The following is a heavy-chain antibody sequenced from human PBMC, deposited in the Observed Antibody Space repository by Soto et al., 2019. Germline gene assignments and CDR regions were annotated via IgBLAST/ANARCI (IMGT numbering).Heavy chain of an antibody. J-gene: IGHJ4*02. CDR1: GGTFSKFS. CDR2: ITPISLIT. Sequence: QVQLVQSGAEVKRPGSSVQVSCKTSGGTFSKFSISWLRQAPGHGLEWIGWITPISLITHYAQKFQGRVTIAADDLTTTSYLEVSSLKFEDTAVYYCATSRWIQLWTADFWGQGTRVTVSS. CDR3: ATSRWIQLWTADF. D-gene: IGHD5-18*01. V-gene: IGHV1-69*01.